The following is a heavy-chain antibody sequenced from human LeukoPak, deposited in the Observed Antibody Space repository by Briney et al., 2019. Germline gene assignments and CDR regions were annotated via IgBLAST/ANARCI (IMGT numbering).Heavy chain of an antibody. CDR1: GFTFSSYG. CDR2: ISYDGSNK. J-gene: IGHJ4*02. Sequence: PGRSLRLSCAASGFTFSSYGMHWVRQAPGKGLEWVAVISYDGSNKYYADSVKGRFTISRDNSKNTLYLLMNSLRAEDTAVYYCARGVVPAPIYYFDYWGQGTLVTVSS. V-gene: IGHV3-30*03. CDR3: ARGVVPAPIYYFDY. D-gene: IGHD2-2*01.